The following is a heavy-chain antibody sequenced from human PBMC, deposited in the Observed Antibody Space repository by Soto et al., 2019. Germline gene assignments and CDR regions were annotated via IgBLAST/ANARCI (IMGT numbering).Heavy chain of an antibody. CDR3: TSAAWFPYMSFY. CDR1: GFTFSRFE. CDR2: ISSSGSTA. Sequence: EVQLVESGGGLVQPGGSLRLSCAASGFTFSRFELHWVRQATGKGLEWISYISSSGSTAYYASSVEGRFTIPRDNANNSVYLQMDSLRAEDTALYYCTSAAWFPYMSFYWGQGALVTVSS. J-gene: IGHJ4*02. V-gene: IGHV3-48*03. D-gene: IGHD3-10*01.